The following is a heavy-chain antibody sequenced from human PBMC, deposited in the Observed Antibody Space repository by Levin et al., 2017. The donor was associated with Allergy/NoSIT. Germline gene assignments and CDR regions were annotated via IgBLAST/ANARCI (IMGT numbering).Heavy chain of an antibody. CDR3: AKKQGGTSGFSFDV. CDR2: ITGGGGTT. J-gene: IGHJ3*01. Sequence: GGSLRLSCAASGFSFGDYAMTWVRQAPGKGLEWVSVITGGGGTTYYGDSVKGRFPVSRDNSKNTLYLELNSLRAEDTAVYYCAKKQGGTSGFSFDVWGQGTMVTVSS. V-gene: IGHV3-23*01. CDR1: GFSFGDYA. D-gene: IGHD1-1*01.